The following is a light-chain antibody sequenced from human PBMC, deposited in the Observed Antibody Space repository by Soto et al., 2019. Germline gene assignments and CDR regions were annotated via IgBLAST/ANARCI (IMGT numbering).Light chain of an antibody. J-gene: IGKJ4*01. CDR2: AAS. CDR3: QQSYRIPLT. CDR1: ETISDY. Sequence: DIQMTQFPSSLSASVGDRITIACRASETISDYLNWYQHKPGTAPKLLVFAASSLHSGVPSRFSGGVSGTNFTLTITSLQPEDFGTYYCQQSYRIPLTFGGGTNVEI. V-gene: IGKV1-39*01.